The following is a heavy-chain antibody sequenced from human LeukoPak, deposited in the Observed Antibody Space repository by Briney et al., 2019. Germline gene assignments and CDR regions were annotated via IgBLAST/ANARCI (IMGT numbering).Heavy chain of an antibody. Sequence: PSETLSLTCSVSGGSISSYYWSWIRQPPGKGLEWIGYIYYSGSTNYNPSLKSRVTISVDTSKNQFSLKLSSVTAADTAVYYCARVPGSGSYYMYYYGMDVWGQGTTVTVSS. CDR1: GGSISSYY. J-gene: IGHJ6*01. V-gene: IGHV4-59*01. CDR2: IYYSGST. CDR3: ARVPGSGSYYMYYYGMDV. D-gene: IGHD3-10*01.